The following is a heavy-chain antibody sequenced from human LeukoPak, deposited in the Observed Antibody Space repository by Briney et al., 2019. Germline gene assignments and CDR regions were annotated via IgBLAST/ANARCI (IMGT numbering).Heavy chain of an antibody. D-gene: IGHD6-13*01. CDR2: TSYDGSNK. Sequence: GRSLRFSCAASGFPFSSYAMYWVRQAPGQGLEWVAVTSYDGSNKYYAVSVKGRFTVSRDNSNNTLYLKMNSLRAEDTAVYYCARDLDQQLGKYYYYYYGMDVWGQGTTVTVSS. V-gene: IGHV3-30-3*01. J-gene: IGHJ6*02. CDR1: GFPFSSYA. CDR3: ARDLDQQLGKYYYYYYGMDV.